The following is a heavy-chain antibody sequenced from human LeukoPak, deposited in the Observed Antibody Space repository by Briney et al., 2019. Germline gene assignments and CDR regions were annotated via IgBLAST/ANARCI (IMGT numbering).Heavy chain of an antibody. Sequence: ASVKVSCKASGGTFSSYVISWVRQAPGKGLEWMGGFDPEDGETIYAQKFQGRVTMTEDTSTDTAYMELSSLRSEDTAVYYCARELGLMVDTAMGCDYWGQGTLVTVSS. V-gene: IGHV1-24*01. J-gene: IGHJ4*02. CDR2: FDPEDGET. CDR1: GGTFSSYV. D-gene: IGHD5-18*01. CDR3: ARELGLMVDTAMGCDY.